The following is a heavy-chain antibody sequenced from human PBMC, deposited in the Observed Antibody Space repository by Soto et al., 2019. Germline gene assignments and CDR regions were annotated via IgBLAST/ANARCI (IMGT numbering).Heavy chain of an antibody. CDR2: DYSDSA. D-gene: IGHD6-19*01. CDR3: AAYRRGEGGRGY. V-gene: IGHV4-59*08. CDR1: GASVSSHH. Sequence: QVQLQESGPGVVKPSETLSLTCTVSGASVSSHHWTWIRQPPGKGLEWIGDYSDSASYSPSLKSRVTISADTSKNQFSLNLSSGTAADPAVYYCAAYRRGEGGRGYWGQGTLVTVSS. J-gene: IGHJ4*02.